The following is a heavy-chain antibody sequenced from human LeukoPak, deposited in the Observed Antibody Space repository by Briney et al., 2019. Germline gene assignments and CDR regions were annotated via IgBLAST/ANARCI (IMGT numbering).Heavy chain of an antibody. V-gene: IGHV4-59*08. CDR3: ARRVAAAGLGFDP. CDR1: GGSISSYY. J-gene: IGHJ5*02. CDR2: IYYSGST. D-gene: IGHD6-13*01. Sequence: SETLSLTCTVSGGSISSYYWSWIRQPPGKGLEWIGYIYYSGSTNYNPSLKSRVTISVDTSKNQFSLKLSSVTAADTAVYYCARRVAAAGLGFDPWGQGTLVTVSS.